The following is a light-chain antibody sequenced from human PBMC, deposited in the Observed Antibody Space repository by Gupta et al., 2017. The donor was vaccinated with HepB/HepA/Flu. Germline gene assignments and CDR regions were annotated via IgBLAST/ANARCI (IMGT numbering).Light chain of an antibody. CDR1: QDVSGF. CDR2: DAY. CDR3: QQRNDWPVT. Sequence: EIVLTQSPATLSLSPGESATLSCRASQDVSGFLAWYQQRPGQAPRLLIYDAYKRATGIPGRFSGSGSGTDFSLTIDSLGTEDFAVYYCQQRNDWPVTFGPGTRVDIK. J-gene: IGKJ3*01. V-gene: IGKV3D-11*01.